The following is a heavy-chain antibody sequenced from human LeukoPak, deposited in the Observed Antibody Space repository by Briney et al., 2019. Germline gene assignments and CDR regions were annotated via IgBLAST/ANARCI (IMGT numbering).Heavy chain of an antibody. Sequence: GASVKVSCKASAYTFSSYGISWVRQAPGQGLEWMGWISPYNGKTKYAQNLQGRLTMTTDTSTTTAYMELTSLRSDDTAVYYCARRVTSSVWYRDDYWGQGILVTVSS. CDR2: ISPYNGKT. CDR3: ARRVTSSVWYRDDY. J-gene: IGHJ4*02. CDR1: AYTFSSYG. V-gene: IGHV1-18*01. D-gene: IGHD6-19*01.